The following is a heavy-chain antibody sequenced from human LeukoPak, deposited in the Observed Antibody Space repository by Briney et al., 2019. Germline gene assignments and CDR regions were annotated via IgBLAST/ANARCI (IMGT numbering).Heavy chain of an antibody. CDR1: GFTFSSYS. Sequence: GGSLRLSCAASGFTFSSYSMNWVRQPPRKGLEWVSSISSSSSYIYYADSVKGRFTISRDNAKNSLYLQMNSLRAEDTAVYYCARDQRYCTNGVCYDAFDIWGQGTMVTVSS. D-gene: IGHD2-8*01. J-gene: IGHJ3*02. CDR3: ARDQRYCTNGVCYDAFDI. CDR2: ISSSSSYI. V-gene: IGHV3-21*01.